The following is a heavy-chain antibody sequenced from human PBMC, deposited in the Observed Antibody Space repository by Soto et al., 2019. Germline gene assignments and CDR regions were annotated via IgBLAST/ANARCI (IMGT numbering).Heavy chain of an antibody. D-gene: IGHD6-6*01. V-gene: IGHV3-21*01. CDR2: ISAGSSNI. CDR3: ARQYPSSSRHFDH. Sequence: EVELVESGGGLGKPGGSLKLSCAASGFTFRTYYMIWVRQAPGKGPEWVSTISAGSSNIYYAPSVKGRFTISRDNAKNLLYLQINSLRAEDTAVYYCARQYPSSSRHFDHWGQGTLVIVSS. J-gene: IGHJ4*02. CDR1: GFTFRTYY.